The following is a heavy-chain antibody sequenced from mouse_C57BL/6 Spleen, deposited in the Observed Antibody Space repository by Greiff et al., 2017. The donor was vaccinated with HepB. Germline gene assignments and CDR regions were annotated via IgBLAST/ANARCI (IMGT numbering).Heavy chain of an antibody. CDR3: TTKGSDPYYYAMDY. CDR1: GFNIKDYY. J-gene: IGHJ4*01. CDR2: IDPEDGDT. V-gene: IGHV14-1*01. Sequence: VQLQQSGAELVRPGASVKLSCTASGFNIKDYYMHWVKQRPEQGLEWIGRIDPEDGDTEYAPKFQGKATMTADTSSNTAYLQLSSLTSEDTAVYYCTTKGSDPYYYAMDYWGQGTSVTVSS.